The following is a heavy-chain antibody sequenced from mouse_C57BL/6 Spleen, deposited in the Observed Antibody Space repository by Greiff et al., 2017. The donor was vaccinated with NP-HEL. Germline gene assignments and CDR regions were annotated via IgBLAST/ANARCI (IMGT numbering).Heavy chain of an antibody. Sequence: VQVVESGPGLVQPSQSLSITCTVSGFSLTSYGVHWVRQSPGKGLEWLGVIWRGGSTDYNAAFMSRLSITKDNSKSQVFFKMNSLQADDTAIYYCAKNCVTTVVDWYFDVWGTGTTVTVSS. V-gene: IGHV2-5*01. J-gene: IGHJ1*03. D-gene: IGHD1-1*01. CDR1: GFSLTSYG. CDR3: AKNCVTTVVDWYFDV. CDR2: IWRGGST.